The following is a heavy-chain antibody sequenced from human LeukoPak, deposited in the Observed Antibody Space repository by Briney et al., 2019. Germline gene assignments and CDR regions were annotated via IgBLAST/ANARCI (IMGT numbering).Heavy chain of an antibody. CDR3: AKDLHPFVFYFDY. V-gene: IGHV3-30*18. J-gene: IGHJ4*02. CDR1: GFTFSSYG. CDR2: ISYDGSNK. Sequence: GGSLRPSCAASGFTFSSYGMHWVRQAPGKGLGWVAVISYDGSNKYYADSVKGRFTISRDNSKNTLYLQMNSLRAEDTAVYYCAKDLHPFVFYFDYWGQGTLVTVSS. D-gene: IGHD3-10*01.